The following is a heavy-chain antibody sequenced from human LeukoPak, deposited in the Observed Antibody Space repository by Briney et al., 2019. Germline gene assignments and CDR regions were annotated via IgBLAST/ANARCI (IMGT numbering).Heavy chain of an antibody. D-gene: IGHD3-22*01. J-gene: IGHJ4*02. CDR2: INSDGSST. CDR1: GFTFSSYW. CDR3: AGSSQYYYDSSDLDY. Sequence: PGGSLRLSCAASGFTFSSYWMHWVRQAPGKGLVWVSRINSDGSSTSYADSVKGRFTISRDNAKNTLYLQMNSLRAEDTAVYYCAGSSQYYYDSSDLDYWGQGTLVTVSS. V-gene: IGHV3-74*01.